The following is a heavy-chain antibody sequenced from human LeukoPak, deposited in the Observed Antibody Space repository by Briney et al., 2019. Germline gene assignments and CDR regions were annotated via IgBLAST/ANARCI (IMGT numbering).Heavy chain of an antibody. D-gene: IGHD3-3*01. Sequence: ASVKVSCKASGYTFTSYDINWVRQATGQGLEWMGWMNPNSGNTGYAQKFQGRVTMTRNTSISTAYMELSSLRSEDTAVYYCARVYDFWSGYSFGAFNIWGQGTMVTVSS. CDR1: GYTFTSYD. CDR2: MNPNSGNT. J-gene: IGHJ3*02. V-gene: IGHV1-8*01. CDR3: ARVYDFWSGYSFGAFNI.